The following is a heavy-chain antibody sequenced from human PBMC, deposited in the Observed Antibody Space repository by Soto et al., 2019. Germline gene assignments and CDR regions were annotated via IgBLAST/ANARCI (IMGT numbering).Heavy chain of an antibody. CDR2: IFYSGTT. J-gene: IGHJ5*02. CDR3: ARHGDTNTVTTLNWFDP. CDR1: GGSINSGSYY. D-gene: IGHD4-17*01. Sequence: QLQLQESGPRRVQPSETLSLTCTVSGGSINSGSYYWDWLRQPPGKGLEWIGSIFYSGTTRYNPSLSSRLTISVDTSKNQFSLNLRSVTAADTAVYYCARHGDTNTVTTLNWFDPWGQGTLVTVSS. V-gene: IGHV4-39*01.